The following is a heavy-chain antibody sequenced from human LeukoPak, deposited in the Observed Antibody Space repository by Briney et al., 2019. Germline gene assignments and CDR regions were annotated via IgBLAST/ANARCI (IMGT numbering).Heavy chain of an antibody. CDR1: GFTFSSYW. Sequence: GGSLRLSCAASGFTFSSYWMSWVRQAPGKGLEWVANIKQDGSEKYYVDSVKGRFTISRDNAKNSLYLQMNSLRAEDTAVYYCASEGYGGNSDAFDSWGQGTMVTVSS. D-gene: IGHD4-23*01. CDR3: ASEGYGGNSDAFDS. J-gene: IGHJ3*02. CDR2: IKQDGSEK. V-gene: IGHV3-7*01.